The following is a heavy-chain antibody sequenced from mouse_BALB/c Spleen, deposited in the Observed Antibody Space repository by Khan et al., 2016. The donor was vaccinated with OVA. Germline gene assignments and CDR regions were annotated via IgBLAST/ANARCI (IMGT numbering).Heavy chain of an antibody. Sequence: EVQLQQSGAELVKPGASVKLSCSASGFNIKDTYIHWMKQRPEQGLEWIGRIDPPNDESKYGPTFQAKATIKADTSSHTAYLHRSSLTSEDTAVYYCATLYANPFAFWGQGTLVSVSA. CDR1: GFNIKDTY. CDR3: ATLYANPFAF. D-gene: IGHD2-1*01. CDR2: IDPPNDES. J-gene: IGHJ3*01. V-gene: IGHV14-3*02.